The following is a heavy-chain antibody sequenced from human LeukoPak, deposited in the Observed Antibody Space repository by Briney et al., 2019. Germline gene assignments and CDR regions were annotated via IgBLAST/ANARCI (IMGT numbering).Heavy chain of an antibody. CDR3: ARAVVGALSDY. D-gene: IGHD2-15*01. CDR2: ISSSSSSI. CDR1: GFTFSNYS. Sequence: GGSLRLSCAASGFTFSNYSMNWVRQAPGKGLEWVSSISSSSSSIYYADSVKGRFTISRDNAKNSLYLQMNSLRAEDTAVYYCARAVVGALSDYGGEGTLVTVS. V-gene: IGHV3-21*01. J-gene: IGHJ4*02.